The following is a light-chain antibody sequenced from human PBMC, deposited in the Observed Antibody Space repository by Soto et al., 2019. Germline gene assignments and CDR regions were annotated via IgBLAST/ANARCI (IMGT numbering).Light chain of an antibody. CDR1: TSDNKY. V-gene: IGLV3-1*01. CDR2: QDD. CDR3: QAWDTSALI. Sequence: SYELTQPPSVSVSPGQTASITCSGDTSDNKYVAWYRQKPGQSPLLIIFQDDRRPSGIPERFSGSNPGNTATLTISGTQVMDEADYFCQAWDTSALIFGGGTKVTVL. J-gene: IGLJ2*01.